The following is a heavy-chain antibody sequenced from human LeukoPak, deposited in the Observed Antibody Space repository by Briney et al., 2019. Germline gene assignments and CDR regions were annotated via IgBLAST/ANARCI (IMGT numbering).Heavy chain of an antibody. CDR3: ARDKGDYGDYYWFDP. CDR1: GGSISSSSYY. V-gene: IGHV4-39*07. J-gene: IGHJ5*02. D-gene: IGHD4-17*01. CDR2: IYYSGST. Sequence: SETLSLTCTVSGGSISSSSYYWGWIRQPPGKGLEWSGHIYYSGSTNYNPSLKSRVTISVGTSKKQFSLKLRSVTAADTAVYYCARDKGDYGDYYWFDPWGQGTLVTVSS.